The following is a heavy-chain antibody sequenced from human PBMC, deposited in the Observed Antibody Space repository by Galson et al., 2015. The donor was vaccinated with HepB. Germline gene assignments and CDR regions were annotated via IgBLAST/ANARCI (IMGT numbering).Heavy chain of an antibody. CDR1: GFTFSSYA. CDR3: AKDRENKLDYYYGSGSSADAFDI. V-gene: IGHV3-23*01. CDR2: ISGSGGST. Sequence: SLRLSCAASGFTFSSYAMSWVRQAPGKGLEWVSAISGSGGSTYYADSVKGRFTISRDNSKNTLYLQMNSLRAEDTAVYYCAKDRENKLDYYYGSGSSADAFDIWGQGTMVTVSS. D-gene: IGHD3-10*01. J-gene: IGHJ3*02.